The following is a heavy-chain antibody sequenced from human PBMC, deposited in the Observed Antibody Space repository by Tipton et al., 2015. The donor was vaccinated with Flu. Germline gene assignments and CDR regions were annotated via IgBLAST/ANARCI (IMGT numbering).Heavy chain of an antibody. CDR2: IRSKAYGGTT. J-gene: IGHJ4*02. V-gene: IGHV3-49*04. Sequence: SLRLSCTASGFTFGDYAMSWVRQAPGKGLEWVGFIRSKAYGGTTEYAASVKGRFTISRDDSKSIAYLQMNSLKTEDTAVYYCKVGATGVDFDYWGQGTLVTVSS. D-gene: IGHD1-26*01. CDR3: KVGATGVDFDY. CDR1: GFTFGDYA.